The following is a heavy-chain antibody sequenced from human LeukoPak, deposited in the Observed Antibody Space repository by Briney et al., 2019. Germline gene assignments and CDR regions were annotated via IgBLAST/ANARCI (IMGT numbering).Heavy chain of an antibody. CDR1: GYTFTGYY. J-gene: IGHJ4*02. CDR2: MNPNSGNT. CDR3: ARVHRVVGILTKRYYFDY. D-gene: IGHD2-15*01. Sequence: ASVKVSCKASGYTFTGYYMHWVRQAPGQGLEWMGWMNPNSGNTGYAQKFQGRVTMTRNTSISTAYMELSSLRSEDTAVYYYARVHRVVGILTKRYYFDYWGQGTLVAVSS. V-gene: IGHV1-8*02.